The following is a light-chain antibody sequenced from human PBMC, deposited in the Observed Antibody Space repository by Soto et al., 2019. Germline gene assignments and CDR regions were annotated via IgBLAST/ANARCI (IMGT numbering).Light chain of an antibody. V-gene: IGLV2-14*01. Sequence: QSALTQPASVSGSPGQSTTISCTGSSSDVGAYNFVSWYQHHPGKAPKLILYEVTTRPSGVSSRFSGSKSGNTASLTISGLQADDEANYYCSSYTSSNTPYVFGTGTKV. CDR3: SSYTSSNTPYV. CDR1: SSDVGAYNF. CDR2: EVT. J-gene: IGLJ1*01.